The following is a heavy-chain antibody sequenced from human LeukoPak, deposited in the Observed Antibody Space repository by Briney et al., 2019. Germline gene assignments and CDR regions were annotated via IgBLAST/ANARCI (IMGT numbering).Heavy chain of an antibody. CDR3: AVLYCSSTSCYHYYYYMDV. D-gene: IGHD2-2*01. CDR2: IIPIFGSA. J-gene: IGHJ6*03. CDR1: GDTFSSYA. Sequence: GASVKVSCKASGDTFSSYAISWVRQAPGQGLEWMGGIIPIFGSANYAQKFQGRVTITADESTSTAYMELSSLRSEDTAVYYCAVLYCSSTSCYHYYYYMDVWGKGTTVTVSS. V-gene: IGHV1-69*13.